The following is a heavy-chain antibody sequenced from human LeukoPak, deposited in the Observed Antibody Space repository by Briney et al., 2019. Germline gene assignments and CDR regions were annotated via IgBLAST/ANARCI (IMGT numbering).Heavy chain of an antibody. J-gene: IGHJ5*02. CDR1: GGSISSYY. D-gene: IGHD2-2*02. V-gene: IGHV4-59*01. CDR2: IYYSGST. CDR3: ARASIVVVPAAINWFDP. Sequence: SETLSLTCTVSGGSISSYYWSWIRQPPGKGLEWIGYIYYSGSTNYNPSLKSRVTISVDTSKNQFSLKLSSVTAADTAVYYCARASIVVVPAAINWFDPWGQGTLVTVSS.